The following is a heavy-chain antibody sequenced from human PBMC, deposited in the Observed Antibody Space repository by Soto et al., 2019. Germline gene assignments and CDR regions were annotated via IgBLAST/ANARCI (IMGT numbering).Heavy chain of an antibody. J-gene: IGHJ5*02. CDR2: IYYSGST. Sequence: QVQLQESGPGLVKPSQTLSLTCTVSGGSISSGGYYWSWIRQHPGKGLEWIGYIYYSGSTYYNPSLQSRVTLSVDTSKNQFSLKLSALTAAETVVYYCAIEYRASAGTGDNWFDPWGQGTLVTVSS. CDR1: GGSISSGGYY. D-gene: IGHD6-13*01. CDR3: AIEYRASAGTGDNWFDP. V-gene: IGHV4-31*03.